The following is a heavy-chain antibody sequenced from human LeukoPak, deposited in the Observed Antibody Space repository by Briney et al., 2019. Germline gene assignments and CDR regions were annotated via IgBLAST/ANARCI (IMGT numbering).Heavy chain of an antibody. CDR1: GLSLGGNY. V-gene: IGHV3-53*01. CDR2: FYIDGRA. Sequence: GGSLRLSCTASGLSLGGNYISWVRQAPGKGLEWVSIFYIDGRAFHAASVKGRFTMSRDISKNSVDLQMNSLRAEDTAVYYCAKASWVSSADAVLWGQGTVVTVSS. J-gene: IGHJ4*02. CDR3: AKASWVSSADAVL. D-gene: IGHD3-16*01.